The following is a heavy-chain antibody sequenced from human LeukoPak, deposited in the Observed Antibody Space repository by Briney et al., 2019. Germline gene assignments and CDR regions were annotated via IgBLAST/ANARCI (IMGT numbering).Heavy chain of an antibody. CDR2: IKQDGSEK. CDR3: ARKNGLDY. J-gene: IGHJ4*02. V-gene: IGHV3-7*01. Sequence: PGGSLRLSCAASGFNFYSYWMSWVRQAPGKGPEWVANIKQDGSEKYYVDSVKGRFTISRDNAKNSLYLQMNSLRAEDTAVYYCARKNGLDYWGQGTLVTVSS. CDR1: GFNFYSYW.